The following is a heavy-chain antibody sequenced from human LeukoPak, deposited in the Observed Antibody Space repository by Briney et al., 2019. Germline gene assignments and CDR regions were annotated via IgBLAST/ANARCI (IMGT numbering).Heavy chain of an antibody. Sequence: SGGSLRLSCAASGFTFSSYSMNWVRQAPGKGLEWVSGINWNGGSTGYADSVKGRFTISRDNAKNSLYLQMNSLRAEDTALYHCARKGVGGELGGFDYWGQGTLVTVSS. J-gene: IGHJ4*02. D-gene: IGHD3-16*01. CDR3: ARKGVGGELGGFDY. V-gene: IGHV3-20*01. CDR1: GFTFSSYS. CDR2: INWNGGST.